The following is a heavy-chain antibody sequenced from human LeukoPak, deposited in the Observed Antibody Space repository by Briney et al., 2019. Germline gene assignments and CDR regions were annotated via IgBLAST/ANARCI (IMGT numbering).Heavy chain of an antibody. J-gene: IGHJ4*02. CDR2: IYYSGST. V-gene: IGHV4-59*12. D-gene: IGHD1-26*01. CDR1: GGSISSYY. Sequence: SETLSLTCTVSGGSISSYYWSWIRQPPGKGLEWVGYIYYSGSTNYNPSLKSRVTMSVDTSKNQFSLKLSSVTAADTAVFYCARENSGSYREFDYWGQGTLVTVSS. CDR3: ARENSGSYREFDY.